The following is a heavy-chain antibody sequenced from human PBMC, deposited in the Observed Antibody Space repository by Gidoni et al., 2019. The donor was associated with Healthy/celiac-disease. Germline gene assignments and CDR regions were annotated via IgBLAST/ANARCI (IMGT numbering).Heavy chain of an antibody. CDR2: IYYSGST. CDR1: GGSISSSSYY. CDR3: ASIMITFGGVIARAVPYYFDY. Sequence: QLQLQESGPGLVKPSETLYLTCTVSGGSISSSSYYWGWIRQPPGKGLEWIGSIYYSGSTYYNPSLKSRVTISVDTSKNQFSLKLSSVTAADTAVYYCASIMITFGGVIARAVPYYFDYWGQGTLVTVSS. V-gene: IGHV4-39*01. D-gene: IGHD3-16*02. J-gene: IGHJ4*02.